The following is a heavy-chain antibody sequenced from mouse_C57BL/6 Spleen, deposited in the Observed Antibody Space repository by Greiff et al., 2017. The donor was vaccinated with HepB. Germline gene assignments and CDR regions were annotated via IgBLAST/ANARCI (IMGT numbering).Heavy chain of an antibody. Sequence: EVQLQQSGPELVKPGASVKISCKASGYSFTGYYMNWVKQSPEKSLEWIGEINPSTGGTTYNQKFKAKATLTVDKSSSTAYMQLKSLTSEDSAVYYCARSQGPSTGTEAMDYWGQGTSVTVSS. CDR2: INPSTGGT. J-gene: IGHJ4*01. V-gene: IGHV1-42*01. D-gene: IGHD4-1*02. CDR1: GYSFTGYY. CDR3: ARSQGPSTGTEAMDY.